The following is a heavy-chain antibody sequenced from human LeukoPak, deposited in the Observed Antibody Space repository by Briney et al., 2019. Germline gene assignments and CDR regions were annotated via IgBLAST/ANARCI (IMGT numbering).Heavy chain of an antibody. CDR2: TCTGGTT. CDR1: GFTVSGTH. V-gene: IGHV3-53*01. Sequence: PGGSLRLSCAASGFTVSGTHMSWVRQAPGKGLEWVSATCTGGTTYYSDSVEGRFTISRDKSKNTLYLQMDSLRVEDTAVYYCARDQATSGGGLDSWGQGTLVTVSS. CDR3: ARDQATSGGGLDS. J-gene: IGHJ4*02. D-gene: IGHD3-16*01.